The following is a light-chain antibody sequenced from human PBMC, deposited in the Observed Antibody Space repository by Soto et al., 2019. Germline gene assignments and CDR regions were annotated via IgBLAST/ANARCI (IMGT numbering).Light chain of an antibody. CDR2: AAS. CDR1: ESVSTN. V-gene: IGKV3-15*01. J-gene: IGKJ1*01. Sequence: IEMTHSPATLSLAPGEIVTPSFRASESVSTNLAWYQQKAGQAPRLLIYAASTRATGIPARFSGSGSGTEFTLTISSLQSEDFAVYYCQQYSIWRTFGQGTKVDIK. CDR3: QQYSIWRT.